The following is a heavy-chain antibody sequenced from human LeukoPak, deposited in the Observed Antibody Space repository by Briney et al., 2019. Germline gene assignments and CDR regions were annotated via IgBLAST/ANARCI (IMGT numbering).Heavy chain of an antibody. CDR3: ARARWRQGWFDP. Sequence: SETLSLTCAVYGGSFSGYYWSWIRQPPGEGLEWIGEINHSGSTNYNPSLKSRVTISVDTSKNQFSLKLSSVTAADTAVYYCARARWRQGWFDPWGQGTLVTVSS. J-gene: IGHJ5*02. V-gene: IGHV4-34*01. CDR1: GGSFSGYY. D-gene: IGHD2-21*02. CDR2: INHSGST.